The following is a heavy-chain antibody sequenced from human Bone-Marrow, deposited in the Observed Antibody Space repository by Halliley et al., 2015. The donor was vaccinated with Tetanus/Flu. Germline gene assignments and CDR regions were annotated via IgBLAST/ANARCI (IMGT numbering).Heavy chain of an antibody. D-gene: IGHD1-26*01. CDR2: IFDSGTT. CDR3: ARDYGSYYRYFDY. V-gene: IGHV4-31*03. CDR1: GGSISSGGYS. Sequence: TLSLTCTVFGGSISSGGYSWNWIRQRPGEGLEWIGLIFDSGTTYYNPSLESRPTISVDRSKNRVSLKVTSVTAADTAVYFCARDYGSYYRYFDYWGRGTLVTVSS. J-gene: IGHJ4*02.